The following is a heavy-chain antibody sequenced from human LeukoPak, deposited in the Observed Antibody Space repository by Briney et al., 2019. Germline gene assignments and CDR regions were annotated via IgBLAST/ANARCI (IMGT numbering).Heavy chain of an antibody. V-gene: IGHV4-59*01. Sequence: SETLSLTCTVSGGSISSYYWSWIRQPPGKGLEWIGYIYYSGSTNYNPSLKGRVTISVDTSKNQFSLKLSSVAAADTAVYYCASHYYDAFDIWGQGTMVTVSS. CDR1: GGSISSYY. CDR3: ASHYYDAFDI. J-gene: IGHJ3*02. D-gene: IGHD3-10*01. CDR2: IYYSGST.